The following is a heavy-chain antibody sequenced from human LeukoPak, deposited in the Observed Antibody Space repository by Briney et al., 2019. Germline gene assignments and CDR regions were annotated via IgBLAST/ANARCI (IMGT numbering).Heavy chain of an antibody. Sequence: GGSLRLSCAASGFTFDDYAMHWVRQAPGKGLEWVSGISWNSGSIDYADSVKGRFTISRDNAKNSLYLQMNSPRAEDMALYYCAKDEFVASDFTGAFDIWGQGTMVTVSS. D-gene: IGHD2-8*02. CDR3: AKDEFVASDFTGAFDI. CDR1: GFTFDDYA. V-gene: IGHV3-9*03. J-gene: IGHJ3*02. CDR2: ISWNSGSI.